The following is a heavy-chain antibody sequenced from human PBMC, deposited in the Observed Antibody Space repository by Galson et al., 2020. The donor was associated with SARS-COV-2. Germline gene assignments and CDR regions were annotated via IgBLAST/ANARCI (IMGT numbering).Heavy chain of an antibody. CDR2: TWYDGSNK. CDR3: ARDVGIAAAACDS. CDR1: GFTFSSYG. Sequence: GGSLRLSCVASGFTFSSYGMHWVRQAPGKGLEWVAVTWYDGSNKNYADSVKGRFTISRDNSKNTLYLQMNSLRGEDTAVYYCARDVGIAAAACDSWGQGTLVPVSS. V-gene: IGHV3-33*01. D-gene: IGHD6-13*01. J-gene: IGHJ4*02.